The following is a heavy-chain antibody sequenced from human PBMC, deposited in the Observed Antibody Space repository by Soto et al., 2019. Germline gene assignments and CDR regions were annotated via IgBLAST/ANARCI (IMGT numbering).Heavy chain of an antibody. Sequence: GGSLRLSCAASGLTFSSYSMHWVRQAPGKGLEWVSYISPSSSSIYYADSVKGRFTISRDNAKNSLYLQMNSLRAEDTAVYYCARVAYYYDSRGYFYWGQGTLVTVSS. D-gene: IGHD3-22*01. CDR2: ISPSSSSI. CDR3: ARVAYYYDSRGYFY. V-gene: IGHV3-48*01. J-gene: IGHJ4*02. CDR1: GLTFSSYS.